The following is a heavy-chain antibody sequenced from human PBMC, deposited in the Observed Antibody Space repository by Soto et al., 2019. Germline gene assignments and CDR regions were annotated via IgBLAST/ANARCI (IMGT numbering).Heavy chain of an antibody. CDR2: IYWDDDK. D-gene: IGHD3-22*01. CDR3: THGPYYYDSSGDRAGYAFDI. CDR1: GFSLSTSGVN. V-gene: IGHV2-5*02. Sequence: QITLKESGPTVMKPTQTLTLTCTFSGFSLSTSGVNVGWIRQPPGKALEWLALIYWDDDKRYSPSLKSRLTIXXXTXXNQVVLTMTNMDPVDTATYYCTHGPYYYDSSGDRAGYAFDIWGQGTMVTVSS. J-gene: IGHJ3*02.